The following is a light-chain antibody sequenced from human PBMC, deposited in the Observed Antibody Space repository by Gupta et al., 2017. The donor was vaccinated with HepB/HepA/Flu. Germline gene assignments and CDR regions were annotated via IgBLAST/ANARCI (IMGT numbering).Light chain of an antibody. Sequence: QSALTQPASVSGSPGQSITISCAGTSSDVWTYNLVSWYQQHPGKAPKLMIYEVSKRPSGVSNRFSGSESGNTASLTISGLQAEDDADYYCCSYAGSGTYVFGTGTKVTVL. J-gene: IGLJ1*01. CDR1: SSDVWTYNL. CDR3: CSYAGSGTYV. V-gene: IGLV2-23*02. CDR2: EVS.